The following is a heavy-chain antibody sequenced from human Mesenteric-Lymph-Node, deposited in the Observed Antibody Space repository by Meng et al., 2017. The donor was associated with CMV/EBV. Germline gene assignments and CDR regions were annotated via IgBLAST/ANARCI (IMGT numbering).Heavy chain of an antibody. Sequence: GESLKISCAASGFTFSGYSMNWVRQAPGKGLERVASIKEDGSEKYYVDSVKGRFTISRDNAKNSLYLQMNSLRADDTAVYFCARGTSPYYEFWSGTFYYGMDVWGQGTTVTVSS. V-gene: IGHV3-7*01. J-gene: IGHJ6*02. CDR1: GFTFSGYS. D-gene: IGHD3-3*01. CDR2: IKEDGSEK. CDR3: ARGTSPYYEFWSGTFYYGMDV.